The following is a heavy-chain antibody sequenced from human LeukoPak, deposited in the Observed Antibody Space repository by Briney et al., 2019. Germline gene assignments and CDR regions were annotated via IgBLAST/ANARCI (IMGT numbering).Heavy chain of an antibody. CDR2: IYPADSDI. V-gene: IGHV5-51*01. CDR3: ASPSSSSDYTY. CDR1: GYSINNYW. Sequence: HGESLKISCKGSGYSINNYWIGWVRQMPGKGLEWMGIIYPADSDIRYSPSFQGQVTISADKSISTAYLQWSSLKASDTAMYYCASPSSSSDYTYWGQGTLVTVSS. J-gene: IGHJ4*02. D-gene: IGHD6-6*01.